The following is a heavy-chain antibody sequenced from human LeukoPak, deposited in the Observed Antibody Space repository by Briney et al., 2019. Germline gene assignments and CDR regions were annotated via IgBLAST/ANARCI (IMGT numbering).Heavy chain of an antibody. CDR3: AKSPANLNWYFDP. V-gene: IGHV3-30*18. J-gene: IGHJ2*01. Sequence: PGGSLRLSCAASGFTFSSYGMHWVRQAPGKGLEWVAVISYDGSNKYYADSVKGRFTISRDNSKNTLYLQMNSLRAEDTAVYYCAKSPANLNWYFDPWGRGTLVTVSS. CDR1: GFTFSSYG. CDR2: ISYDGSNK. D-gene: IGHD4/OR15-4a*01.